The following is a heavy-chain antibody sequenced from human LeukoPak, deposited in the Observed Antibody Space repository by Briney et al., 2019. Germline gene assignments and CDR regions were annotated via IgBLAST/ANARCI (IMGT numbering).Heavy chain of an antibody. CDR2: LYGSGSA. D-gene: IGHD2-2*02. J-gene: IGHJ4*02. CDR3: ARGNTALGY. Sequence: SETMSLTCTVCGGSISSNNYYGGWIRQPRGKGLEWIGSLYGSGSAYYNPSLKSRVTISVDASKNQFSLKLSSVTTADTAVYYCARGNTALGYWGQGTLVTVSS. V-gene: IGHV4-39*07. CDR1: GGSISSNNYY.